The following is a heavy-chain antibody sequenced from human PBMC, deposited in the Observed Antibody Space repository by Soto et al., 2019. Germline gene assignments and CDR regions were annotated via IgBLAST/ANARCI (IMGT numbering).Heavy chain of an antibody. Sequence: PGGSLRLSCATSGLTFSNCGMSWVRQAPGGGLEWVSSMSGSSSTTYYADSVRGRFTISRDRSKNTLYLQMSSLRAEDTALYYCAKNQERELPRVIDFWGQGTLVTVS. J-gene: IGHJ4*02. CDR2: MSGSSSTT. D-gene: IGHD1-7*01. CDR1: GLTFSNCG. CDR3: AKNQERELPRVIDF. V-gene: IGHV3-23*01.